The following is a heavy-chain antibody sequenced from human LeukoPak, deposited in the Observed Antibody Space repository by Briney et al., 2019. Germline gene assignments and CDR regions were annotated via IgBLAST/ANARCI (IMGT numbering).Heavy chain of an antibody. CDR2: IKSKTDGGTA. J-gene: IGHJ4*02. CDR3: TTYASGLPKY. Sequence: GCLRLSRAPSLLTFSNALMSGVGPAPGKGREWVGRIKSKTDGGTADYAAPVKGRFTLSRDDSKNTLYLQMNSLKTEDTAVYYCTTYASGLPKYWGQGTLVTVSS. D-gene: IGHD2-2*01. V-gene: IGHV3-15*01. CDR1: LLTFSNAL.